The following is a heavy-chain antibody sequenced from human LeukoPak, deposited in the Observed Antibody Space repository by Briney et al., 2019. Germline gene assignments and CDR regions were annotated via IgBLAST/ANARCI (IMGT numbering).Heavy chain of an antibody. D-gene: IGHD1-14*01. V-gene: IGHV1-2*02. J-gene: IGHJ4*02. CDR2: INGNDGST. CDR1: GYTFYNFY. CDR3: ARDEGSTYNQLDY. Sequence: GASVTVSCKASGYTFYNFYIHWVRQAPAQGPEWMGWINGNDGSTQYAKTFQGRVTMTRVTAISTVSMDLSGLRPDDTAIYYCARDEGSTYNQLDYWGQGTLVTVSS.